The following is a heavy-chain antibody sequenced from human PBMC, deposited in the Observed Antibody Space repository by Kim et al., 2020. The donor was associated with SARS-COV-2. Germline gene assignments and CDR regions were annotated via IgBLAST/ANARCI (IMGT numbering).Heavy chain of an antibody. CDR1: GFSLSTSGVG. V-gene: IGHV2-5*02. J-gene: IGHJ4*02. CDR2: IYWDDDK. Sequence: SGPTLVKPTQTLTLTCTFSGFSLSTSGVGVGWIRQPPGKALEWLALIYWDDDKRYSPSLKSRLTITKDTSKNQVVLTMTNMDPVDTATYYCAHLIRYYDFWSGYYYPSYYFDYWGQGTLVTVSS. CDR3: AHLIRYYDFWSGYYYPSYYFDY. D-gene: IGHD3-3*01.